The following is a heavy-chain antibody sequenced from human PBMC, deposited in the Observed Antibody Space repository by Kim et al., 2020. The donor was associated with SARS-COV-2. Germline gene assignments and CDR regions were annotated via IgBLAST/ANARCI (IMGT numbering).Heavy chain of an antibody. CDR2: IYPGDSDT. D-gene: IGHD4-17*01. J-gene: IGHJ2*01. V-gene: IGHV5-51*01. CDR1: GYSFTSYW. CDR3: ARHVLTTVTTQTLGLFDL. Sequence: GESLKISCKGSGYSFTSYWIGWVRQMPGKGLEWMGIIYPGDSDTRYSPSFQGQVTISADKSISTAYLQWSSLKASDTAMYYCARHVLTTVTTQTLGLFDLWGRGTLVTVSS.